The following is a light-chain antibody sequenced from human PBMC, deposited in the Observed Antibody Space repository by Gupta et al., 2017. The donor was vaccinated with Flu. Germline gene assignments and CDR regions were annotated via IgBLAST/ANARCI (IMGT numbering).Light chain of an antibody. J-gene: IGKJ3*01. CDR3: QQDGSSPFT. CDR1: QSVSSSY. CDR2: GAS. V-gene: IGKV3-20*01. Sequence: EIVLTQSPGTLSLSPGERATLSCRASQSVSSSYLAWYQQKPDQAPRLLIYGASSRATGIPDRFSGSGSGTDFTLTISRLEPEDFAVYYCQQDGSSPFTFGHGTKVDIK.